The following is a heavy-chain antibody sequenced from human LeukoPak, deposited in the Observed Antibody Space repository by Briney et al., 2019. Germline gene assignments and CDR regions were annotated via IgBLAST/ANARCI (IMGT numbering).Heavy chain of an antibody. J-gene: IGHJ5*02. D-gene: IGHD2-15*01. Sequence: SESLSLTCAVYGGSFSGYYWSWIRQPPGKGLEWIGEINHSGSTNYNPSLKSRVTISVDTSKNQFSLKLSSVTAADTAVYYCARRGYCSGGSCYFDTRTNWFDPWGQGTLVTVSS. CDR3: ARRGYCSGGSCYFDTRTNWFDP. V-gene: IGHV4-34*01. CDR2: INHSGST. CDR1: GGSFSGYY.